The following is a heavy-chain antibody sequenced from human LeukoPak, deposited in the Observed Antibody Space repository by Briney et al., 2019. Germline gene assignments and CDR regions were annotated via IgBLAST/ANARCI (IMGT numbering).Heavy chain of an antibody. V-gene: IGHV3-30*18. CDR1: GFTFSSDG. J-gene: IGHJ4*02. CDR3: AKDSTYYYDSSGYPWGY. Sequence: GGSLRLSCAASGFTFSSDGMHWVRQAPGKGLEWVAVISYDGSNKYYADSVKGRFTISRDNSKNTLYLQMNSLRAEDTAVYYCAKDSTYYYDSSGYPWGYWGQGTLVTVSS. CDR2: ISYDGSNK. D-gene: IGHD3-22*01.